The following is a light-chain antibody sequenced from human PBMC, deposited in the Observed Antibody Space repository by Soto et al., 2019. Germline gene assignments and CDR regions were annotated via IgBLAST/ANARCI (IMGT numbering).Light chain of an antibody. V-gene: IGKV3-15*01. Sequence: EIVMTQSPATLSVSPGERATLSCRASQSVSSNFAWYQQKPGQAPRLLIYDASTSATGIPTRFSGSGSGTEFTLTISSLQSEDFAVYYCQHYNNWPPWTFGRGTKVEIK. CDR3: QHYNNWPPWT. CDR2: DAS. CDR1: QSVSSN. J-gene: IGKJ1*01.